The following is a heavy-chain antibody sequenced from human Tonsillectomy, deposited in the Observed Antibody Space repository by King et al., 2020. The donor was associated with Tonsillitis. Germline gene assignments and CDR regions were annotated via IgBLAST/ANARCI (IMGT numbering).Heavy chain of an antibody. CDR3: AGQRDSLGNGWFDP. D-gene: IGHD2-8*01. V-gene: IGHV5-51*01. CDR2: IYPGDSDT. Sequence: EVQLVESGAEVKKPGESLKISCKGSGYSFTNHWIGWVRQMPGKGLEWMGIIYPGDSDTRYSPSFQGQVTIPADKSISTAYLQWSSLKVSDTAMYYCAGQRDSLGNGWFDPWGQGTLVTVSS. J-gene: IGHJ5*02. CDR1: GYSFTNHW.